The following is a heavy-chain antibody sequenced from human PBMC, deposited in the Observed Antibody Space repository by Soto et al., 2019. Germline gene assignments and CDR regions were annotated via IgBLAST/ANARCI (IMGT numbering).Heavy chain of an antibody. CDR2: ISAYNGNT. J-gene: IGHJ6*04. Sequence: GSSVKFPCKTSGYTFTSYGISWVRQAPGQGLEWMGWISAYNGNTNYAQKLQRRVTMTTDTSTSTAYMELTSLRSDDTSVYYCANVSSRGYNSRLLLDSDYYSGMDVWGKGASV. V-gene: IGHV1-18*04. CDR3: ANVSSRGYNSRLLLDSDYYSGMDV. CDR1: GYTFTSYG. D-gene: IGHD6-13*01.